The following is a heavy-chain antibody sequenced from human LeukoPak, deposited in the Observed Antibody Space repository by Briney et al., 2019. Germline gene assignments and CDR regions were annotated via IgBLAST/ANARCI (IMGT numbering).Heavy chain of an antibody. V-gene: IGHV3-48*02. CDR2: ISTGSSTI. CDR3: ARLPLSYCGGDCYFG. CDR1: GFTFSSYS. D-gene: IGHD2-21*01. Sequence: GGSLRLSCAASGFTFSSYSMNWVRQAPGKGLEWVSSISTGSSTIYYADSVKGRFTISRDNAKNSLYLQMNSLRDEDTAVYYCARLPLSYCGGDCYFGWGQGTLVTVSS. J-gene: IGHJ4*02.